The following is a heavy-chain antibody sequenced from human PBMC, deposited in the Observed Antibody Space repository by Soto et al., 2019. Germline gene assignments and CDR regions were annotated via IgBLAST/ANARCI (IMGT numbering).Heavy chain of an antibody. J-gene: IGHJ4*02. CDR1: GGSINDPSYY. D-gene: IGHD1-26*01. CDR3: ARRRAEPNFDF. CDR2: FHFPGTT. Sequence: QLHLQESGPGLVKPSETLFLTCTVSGGSINDPSYYWGWIRQSPGKGLEWIGNFHFPGTTHYNPSLKSRVTISVDSSKNQFFLSLTSVTATDTAIYYCARRRAEPNFDFWGQGTLISVSP. V-gene: IGHV4-39*01.